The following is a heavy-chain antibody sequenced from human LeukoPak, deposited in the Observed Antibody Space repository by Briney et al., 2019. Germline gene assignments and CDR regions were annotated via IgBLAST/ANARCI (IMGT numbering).Heavy chain of an antibody. J-gene: IGHJ4*02. CDR3: AGDSSGYYWAY. V-gene: IGHV3-7*01. CDR2: IRQDGSEK. Sequence: GGSLRLSYAASGFTFSHYWMSWVRQAPGKGLEWVANIRQDGSEKYYVDSVKGRFTISRDNAKNSLYPQMNSLRAEDTAIYYCAGDSSGYYWAYWGQGTPVTVSS. D-gene: IGHD3-22*01. CDR1: GFTFSHYW.